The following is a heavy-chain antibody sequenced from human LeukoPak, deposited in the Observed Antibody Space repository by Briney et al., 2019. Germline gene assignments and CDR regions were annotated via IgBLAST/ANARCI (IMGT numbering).Heavy chain of an antibody. CDR2: ISHSGSP. V-gene: IGHV4/OR15-8*01. CDR3: ARDSIAGYSLSW. J-gene: IGHJ4*02. D-gene: IGHD3-9*01. Sequence: SETLSLTCGVSGGFIINGKWWSWVRQAPGKGLEWIGEISHSGSPNYNPSLKGRLTISVDTAKNQFSLKLSSVTAADTAVYYCARDSIAGYSLSWWGQGTLVTVSS. CDR1: GGFIINGKW.